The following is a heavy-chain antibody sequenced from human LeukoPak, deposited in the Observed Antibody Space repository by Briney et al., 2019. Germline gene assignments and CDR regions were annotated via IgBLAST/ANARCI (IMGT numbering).Heavy chain of an antibody. CDR2: IKHDEREE. CDR3: ARGRPHGNDY. D-gene: IGHD4-23*01. J-gene: IGHJ4*02. V-gene: IGHV3-7*01. CDR1: GFTFSESW. Sequence: GGSLRLSCVASGFTFSESWMTWVRQAPGKGLEWVASIKHDEREEYYADSVKGRFSMSRDNGKNSLYLQMNSLRVEDTAVYYCARGRPHGNDYWGQGTLVTVSS.